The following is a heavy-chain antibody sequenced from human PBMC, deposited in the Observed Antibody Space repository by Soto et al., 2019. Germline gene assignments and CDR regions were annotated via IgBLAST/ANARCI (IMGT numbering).Heavy chain of an antibody. CDR1: SGSISSSNW. J-gene: IGHJ6*03. CDR2: IYHSGST. CDR3: ARGTGGRSWSLYYYYYMDV. V-gene: IGHV4-4*02. D-gene: IGHD3-16*01. Sequence: SETLSLTCAVSSGSISSSNWWSWVRQPPGKGLEWIGEIYHSGSTNYNPSLKSRVTISVDKSKNQFSLKLSSVTAADTAVYYCARGTGGRSWSLYYYYYMDVWGKGTTVTVSS.